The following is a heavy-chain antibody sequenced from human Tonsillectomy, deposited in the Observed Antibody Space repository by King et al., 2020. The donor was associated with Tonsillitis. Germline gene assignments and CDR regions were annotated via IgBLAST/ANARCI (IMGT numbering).Heavy chain of an antibody. Sequence: VQLVESGGVVVEPGGSLRLSCAASGFTFDDYNMHWVRQAPGKGLEWVSVISCDGDTAHYADSVKGRFTISRDNIKTSLFLQMNSLSTDDTAFDYGAHVTADYRGLGYWFGYWGEGPLVAVSS. CDR3: AHVTADYRGLGYWFGY. CDR2: ISCDGDTA. J-gene: IGHJ5*01. D-gene: IGHD4-11*01. V-gene: IGHV3-43*01. CDR1: GFTFDDYN.